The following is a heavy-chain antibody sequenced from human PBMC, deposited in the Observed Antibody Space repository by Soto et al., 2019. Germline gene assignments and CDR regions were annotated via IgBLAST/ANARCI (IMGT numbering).Heavy chain of an antibody. CDR3: ASSSWQGDNWFDP. V-gene: IGHV4-34*01. CDR1: GGSFSGYY. CDR2: INHSGST. D-gene: IGHD6-13*01. Sequence: SETLSLTCAVYGGSFSGYYWSWIRQPPGKGLEWIGEINHSGSTNYNPSLKSRVTISVDTSKNQFSLKLSSVTAADTAVYYCASSSWQGDNWFDPWGQGTLVTVSS. J-gene: IGHJ5*02.